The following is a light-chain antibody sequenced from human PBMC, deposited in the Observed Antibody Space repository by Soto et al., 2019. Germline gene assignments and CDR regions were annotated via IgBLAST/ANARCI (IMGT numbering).Light chain of an antibody. Sequence: VVLTQSPATLSLSPWERATLSCRASLSVSVYLDWYQQKPGQAPRLLIYGASIRATGIPDRFSGSGSGTDFTLTISRLEPEDFAVYYCQHYEKSSGTFGQGTKVDIK. CDR2: GAS. V-gene: IGKV3-11*01. CDR3: QHYEKSSGT. J-gene: IGKJ1*01. CDR1: LSVSVY.